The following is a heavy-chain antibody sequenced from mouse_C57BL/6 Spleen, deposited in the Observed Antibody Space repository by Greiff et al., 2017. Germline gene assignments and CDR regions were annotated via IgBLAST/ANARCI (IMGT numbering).Heavy chain of an antibody. Sequence: EVKLVESGGGLVKPGGSLKLSCAASGFTFSSYAMSWVRQTPEKRLEWVATISDGGSYTYYPDNVKGRFTISRDNAKNNLYLQMSHLKSEDTAMYYCARDRDYDYDEFAYWGQETLVTVSA. CDR2: ISDGGSYT. CDR1: GFTFSSYA. V-gene: IGHV5-4*01. J-gene: IGHJ3*01. CDR3: ARDRDYDYDEFAY. D-gene: IGHD2-4*01.